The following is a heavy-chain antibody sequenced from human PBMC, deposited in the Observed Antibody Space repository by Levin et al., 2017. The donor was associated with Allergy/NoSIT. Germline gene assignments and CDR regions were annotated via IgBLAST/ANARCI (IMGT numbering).Heavy chain of an antibody. Sequence: PGGSLRLSCAASGFTFDDYAMHWVRQAPGKGLEWVSGISWNSGSIGYADSVKGRFTISRDNAKNSLYLQMNSLRAEDTALYYCAKDAGDLEYSSSPELDYWGQGTLVTVSS. CDR3: AKDAGDLEYSSSPELDY. CDR1: GFTFDDYA. CDR2: ISWNSGSI. V-gene: IGHV3-9*01. D-gene: IGHD6-6*01. J-gene: IGHJ4*02.